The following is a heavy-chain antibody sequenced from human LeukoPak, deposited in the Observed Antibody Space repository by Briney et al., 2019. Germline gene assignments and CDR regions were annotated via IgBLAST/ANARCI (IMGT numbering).Heavy chain of an antibody. CDR2: INDDGTKI. CDR3: VRGIGSSSSL. Sequence: GGSLRLSCAPSGFTFSTSWMNWVRQAPGKGREWVANINDDGTKIYYLDPVKGRFTISRDNAKNSLYLQMNSLRAEDTAIYYCVRGIGSSSSLWGQGTLVTVSS. D-gene: IGHD6-6*01. V-gene: IGHV3-7*01. J-gene: IGHJ4*02. CDR1: GFTFSTSW.